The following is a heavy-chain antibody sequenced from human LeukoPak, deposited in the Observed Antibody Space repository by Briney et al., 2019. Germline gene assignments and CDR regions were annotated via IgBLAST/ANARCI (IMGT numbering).Heavy chain of an antibody. CDR1: GITFSSLP. D-gene: IGHD6-13*01. CDR3: ATTPSSTPPDY. J-gene: IGHJ4*02. V-gene: IGHV3-23*01. CDR2: VGSSGVNT. Sequence: QTGGSLRLSCAASGITFSSLPMAWARQAPGKGLEWVSTVGSSGVNTHYADSVKGRFTISRDNSKSTLHLQMNSLRVEDTALYYCATTPSSTPPDYWGQGTLVTVSS.